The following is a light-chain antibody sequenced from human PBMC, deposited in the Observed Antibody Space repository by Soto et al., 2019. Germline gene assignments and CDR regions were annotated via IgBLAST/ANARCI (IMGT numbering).Light chain of an antibody. J-gene: IGKJ3*01. V-gene: IGKV3-20*01. CDR2: GAS. Sequence: EIVLTQSPGTLSLSPGERATLSCRASQSVSSSYLAWYQQKPGQAPRILIYGASSRATGIPVRVSGSGSGTDFTLTISRLEPEGYAVYYCQQYGSSFTFGPGTKVDIK. CDR1: QSVSSSY. CDR3: QQYGSSFT.